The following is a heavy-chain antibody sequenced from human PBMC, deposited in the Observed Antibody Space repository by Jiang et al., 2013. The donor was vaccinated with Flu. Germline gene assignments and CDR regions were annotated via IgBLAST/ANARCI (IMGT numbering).Heavy chain of an antibody. CDR1: GFTFSSYE. J-gene: IGHJ4*02. CDR3: ARDIFYGDYTFDY. D-gene: IGHD4-17*01. Sequence: QLVESGGGLVQPGGSLRLSCAASGFTFSSYEMNWVRQAPGKGLEWVSYISSSGSTIYYADSVKGRFTISRDNAKNSLYLQMNSLRAEDTAVYYCARDIFYGDYTFDYWGQGTLVTVSS. CDR2: ISSSGSTI. V-gene: IGHV3-48*03.